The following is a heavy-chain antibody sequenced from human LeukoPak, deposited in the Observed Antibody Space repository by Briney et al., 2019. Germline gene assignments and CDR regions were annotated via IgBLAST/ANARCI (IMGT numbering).Heavy chain of an antibody. CDR1: VYTFTFYY. Sequence: ASVTVSLTSSVYTFTFYYMHWVRQAPGQGLGWMGRRNPNSGGTNYAQKFQGRVTTTRDTSISPASMELSRLRSDDTAVYDCARTGYGSGSYLAHDYGGQGTLVTVSS. CDR2: RNPNSGGT. V-gene: IGHV1-2*06. CDR3: ARTGYGSGSYLAHDY. D-gene: IGHD3-10*01. J-gene: IGHJ4*02.